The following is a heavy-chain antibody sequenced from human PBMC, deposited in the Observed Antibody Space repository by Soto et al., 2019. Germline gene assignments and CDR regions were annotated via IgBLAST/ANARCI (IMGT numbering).Heavy chain of an antibody. CDR2: ISGSGGST. D-gene: IGHD2-21*02. V-gene: IGHV3-23*01. Sequence: GGSLRLSCAASGFTFSSYAMSWVRQAPGKGLEWVSAISGSGGSTYYADSVKGRFTISRDNSKNTLYRQMNSLRAEETAVYYCAKDHRAYCGGDCYSSGVLFDYWGQGTLVTVSS. J-gene: IGHJ4*02. CDR3: AKDHRAYCGGDCYSSGVLFDY. CDR1: GFTFSSYA.